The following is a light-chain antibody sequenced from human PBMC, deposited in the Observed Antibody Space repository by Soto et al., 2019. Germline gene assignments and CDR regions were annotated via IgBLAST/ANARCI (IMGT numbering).Light chain of an antibody. CDR1: SSNIGSNY. CDR2: RNN. J-gene: IGLJ1*01. CDR3: AACADSQSGHV. Sequence: QSVLTQPPSASGTPGQRVTISCSGSSSNIGSNYVYWYQQLPGTAPKLLIYRNNQRPSGVPDRFSGSKSGTSASLAISGLRSEDEAVYYCAACADSQSGHVLGTRTMVTVL. V-gene: IGLV1-47*01.